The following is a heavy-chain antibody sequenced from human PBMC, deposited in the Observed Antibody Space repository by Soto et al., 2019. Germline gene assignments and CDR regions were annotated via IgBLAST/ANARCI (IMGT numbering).Heavy chain of an antibody. J-gene: IGHJ4*02. Sequence: EVQLVESGGKVVQPGGTLSLSCVASGFTFSVYWMSCVRQAPGEGLEWVARIKIDGSGIQYADSVKGRFSISRDNAGNPVDLQMNSLRAEHTAVYYCARDSGYITVDSVNHYFDYRGQGAGVTVTS. CDR2: IKIDGSGI. D-gene: IGHD3-3*01. CDR3: ARDSGYITVDSVNHYFDY. V-gene: IGHV3-7*01. CDR1: GFTFSVYW.